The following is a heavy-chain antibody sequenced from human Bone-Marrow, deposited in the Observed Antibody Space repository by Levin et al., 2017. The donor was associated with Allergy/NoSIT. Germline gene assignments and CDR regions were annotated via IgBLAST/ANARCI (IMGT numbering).Heavy chain of an antibody. CDR2: IWPEDSDA. Sequence: GGSLRLSCKASGYFFPKSWIGWVRQMPGKGLEWMGVIWPEDSDARYSPSFHGRVTISVDKSITSAFLQWNSLKTSDTATYFCARGLSTSFDEFDFWGQGTLVTVSS. CDR1: GYFFPKSW. CDR3: ARGLSTSFDEFDF. D-gene: IGHD3/OR15-3a*01. J-gene: IGHJ1*01. V-gene: IGHV5-51*01.